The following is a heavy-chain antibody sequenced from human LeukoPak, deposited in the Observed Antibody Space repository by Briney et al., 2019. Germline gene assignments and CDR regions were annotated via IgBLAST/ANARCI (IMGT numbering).Heavy chain of an antibody. Sequence: ASVKVSCKASGYTFTSYYIHWVRQAPGQGLEWMGIINPSGGSTSYAQKFQGRVTMTRDTSTSTVYMELSSLRSEDTAVYYCARKDSSGYLDYWGQGTLVTVSS. CDR1: GYTFTSYY. V-gene: IGHV1-46*01. CDR2: INPSGGST. CDR3: ARKDSSGYLDY. D-gene: IGHD3-22*01. J-gene: IGHJ4*02.